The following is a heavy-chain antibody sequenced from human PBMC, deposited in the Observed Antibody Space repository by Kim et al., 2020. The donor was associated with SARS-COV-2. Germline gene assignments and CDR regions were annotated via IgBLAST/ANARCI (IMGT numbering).Heavy chain of an antibody. CDR2: INTNTGNP. CDR1: GYTFTSYA. CDR3: ARAVLRQGIAVAGTLNWFDP. D-gene: IGHD6-19*01. V-gene: IGHV7-4-1*02. J-gene: IGHJ5*02. Sequence: ASVKVSCKASGYTFTSYAMNWVRQAPGQGLEWMGWINTNTGNPTYAQGFTGRFVFSLDTSVSTAYLQISSLKAEDTAVYYCARAVLRQGIAVAGTLNWFDPWGQGTLVTVSS.